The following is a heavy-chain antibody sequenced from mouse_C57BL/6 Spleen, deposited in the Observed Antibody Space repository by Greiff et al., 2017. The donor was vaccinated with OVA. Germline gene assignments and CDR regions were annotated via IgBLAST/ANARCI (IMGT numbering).Heavy chain of an antibody. CDR2: ISYDGSN. Sequence: EVKLEESGPGLVKPSQSLSLTCSVTGYSITSGYYWNWIRQFPGNKLEWMGYISYDGSNNYNPSLKNRISITRDTSKNQFFLKLNSVTTEDTATYYCARVITTVVPYAMDYWGQGTSVTVSS. CDR1: GYSITSGYY. J-gene: IGHJ4*01. D-gene: IGHD1-1*01. CDR3: ARVITTVVPYAMDY. V-gene: IGHV3-6*01.